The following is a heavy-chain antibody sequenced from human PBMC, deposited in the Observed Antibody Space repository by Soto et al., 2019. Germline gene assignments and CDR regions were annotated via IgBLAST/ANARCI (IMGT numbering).Heavy chain of an antibody. CDR3: ARQGFGPLHGLVDV. Sequence: QVQLQESGPGLVKPSETMSLSCTVSGGSISSYYWSWFRQSPGKRMEWIGYVHHSWASSYNPSLPSRVAISLDTSKSQFSLKVTSVTATDTAVYYCARQGFGPLHGLVDVWGQGTTVTVSS. CDR2: VHHSWAS. CDR1: GGSISSYY. V-gene: IGHV4-59*08. D-gene: IGHD3-10*01. J-gene: IGHJ6*02.